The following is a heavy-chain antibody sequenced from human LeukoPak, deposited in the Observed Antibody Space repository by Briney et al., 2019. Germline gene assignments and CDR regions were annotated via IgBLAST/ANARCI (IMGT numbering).Heavy chain of an antibody. CDR1: GFTFSSYS. V-gene: IGHV3-21*01. CDR3: ARDPKPYYYESSGYYPMDV. Sequence: GGSLRLSCAASGFTFSSYSMNWVRPAPGKGLEWVSSISSSSSYIYYADSVKGRFTISRDNAKNSLYLQMNSLRAEDTAVYYCARDPKPYYYESSGYYPMDVWGQGTPVTVSS. CDR2: ISSSSSYI. J-gene: IGHJ6*02. D-gene: IGHD3-22*01.